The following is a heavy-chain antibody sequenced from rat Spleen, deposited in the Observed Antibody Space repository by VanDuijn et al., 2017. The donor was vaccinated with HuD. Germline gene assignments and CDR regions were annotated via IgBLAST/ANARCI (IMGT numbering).Heavy chain of an antibody. J-gene: IGHJ2*01. CDR2: ISYDGSST. D-gene: IGHD1-2*01. CDR1: GFTFSNYG. V-gene: IGHV5-29*01. Sequence: EVQLVESGGGLVQPGRSLKLSCAASGFTFSNYGMAWVRQAPTKGLEWVATISYDGSSTYYRDSVKGRFTISRDNGKITLYLQMDSMRSEDTAIYYCETQGAGFEYWCRGGMVTVSS. CDR3: ETQGAGFEY.